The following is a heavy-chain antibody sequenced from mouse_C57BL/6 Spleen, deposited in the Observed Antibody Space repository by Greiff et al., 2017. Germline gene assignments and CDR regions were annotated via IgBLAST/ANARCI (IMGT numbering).Heavy chain of an antibody. D-gene: IGHD1-1*01. CDR2: IDPSDSET. Sequence: QVQLQQPGAELVRPGSSVKLSCKASGYTFTSYWMHWVNQRPIQGLEWIGNIDPSDSETHYNQKFKDKATLTVDNSSSTAYMQLSSLTSEDSAVYYCARGDYGSTPFAYWGQGTLVTVSA. V-gene: IGHV1-52*01. CDR1: GYTFTSYW. CDR3: ARGDYGSTPFAY. J-gene: IGHJ3*01.